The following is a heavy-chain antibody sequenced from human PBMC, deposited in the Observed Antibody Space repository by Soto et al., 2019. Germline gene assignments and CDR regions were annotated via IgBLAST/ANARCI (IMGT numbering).Heavy chain of an antibody. CDR1: GFTFSSYG. Sequence: GGSLRLSCAASGFTFSSYGMHWVRQAPGKGLEWVAVIWYDGSNKYYADSVKGRFTISRDNSKNTLYLQMNSLRAEDTAVYYCARAYYDFWSGAINYFDYWGQGTLVTVSS. CDR3: ARAYYDFWSGAINYFDY. J-gene: IGHJ4*02. D-gene: IGHD3-3*01. CDR2: IWYDGSNK. V-gene: IGHV3-33*01.